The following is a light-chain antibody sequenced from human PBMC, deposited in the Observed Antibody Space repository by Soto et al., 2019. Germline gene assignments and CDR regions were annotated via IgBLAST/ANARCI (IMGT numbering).Light chain of an antibody. CDR3: QHYDASPMYT. Sequence: EVVMTQSPATLSVSPGDTATLSCRASQGVSSSLAWYQQKPGQAPRLLIYGASTRATGVPARFSGSGSGTEFTLTISRLQSEDFAVYYCQHYDASPMYTFGPGTKLEIK. CDR1: QGVSSS. V-gene: IGKV3-15*01. CDR2: GAS. J-gene: IGKJ2*01.